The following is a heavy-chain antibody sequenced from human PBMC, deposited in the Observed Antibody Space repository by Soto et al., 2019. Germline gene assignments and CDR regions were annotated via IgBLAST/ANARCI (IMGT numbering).Heavy chain of an antibody. J-gene: IGHJ4*02. Sequence: AAVKVSCKSSGDAFTGYYIHWVRQAPGQGLEWMGWINPNSGGTNYAQKFQGRVTMTRDTSFSTAYMELSSLRSDDTAVYYCATRYSYVHFWGQGTLVTVSS. CDR1: GDAFTGYY. CDR2: INPNSGGT. V-gene: IGHV1-2*02. D-gene: IGHD5-18*01. CDR3: ATRYSYVHF.